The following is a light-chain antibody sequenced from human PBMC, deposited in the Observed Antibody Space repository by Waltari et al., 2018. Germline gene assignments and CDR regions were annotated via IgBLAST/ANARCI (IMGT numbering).Light chain of an antibody. CDR1: QSVGSN. J-gene: IGKJ1*01. Sequence: EIVMTQSLATLSVSPGERATLTCRASQSVGSNLAWYQQKPGQAPRLLFYGASTRATGIPARFSGSGSGTEFTLTINSMQSEDFAVYYCQQYNNWPLLFGQGTKVEIK. CDR3: QQYNNWPLL. CDR2: GAS. V-gene: IGKV3-15*01.